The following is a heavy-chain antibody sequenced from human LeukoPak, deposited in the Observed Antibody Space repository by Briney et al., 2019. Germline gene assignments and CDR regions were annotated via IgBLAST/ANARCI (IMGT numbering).Heavy chain of an antibody. J-gene: IGHJ4*02. CDR3: ARGGTTVTTGAFDY. Sequence: ASVKVSCKASGYTFTSYDINWVRQATGQGLEWMGWMNPNGGNTGYAQKFQGRVTMTRNTSISTAYMELSSLRSEDTAVYYCARGGTTVTTGAFDYWGQGTLVTVSS. CDR1: GYTFTSYD. D-gene: IGHD4-11*01. V-gene: IGHV1-8*01. CDR2: MNPNGGNT.